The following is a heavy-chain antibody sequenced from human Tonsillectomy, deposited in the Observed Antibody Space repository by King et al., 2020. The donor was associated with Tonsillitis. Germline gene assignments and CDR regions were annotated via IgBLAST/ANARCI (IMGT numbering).Heavy chain of an antibody. Sequence: VQLQQWGAGLLKPSETLSLTCDVYGGSFSGYYWSWIRQPPGKGLEWIGEINHSGSTNYNPSLKSRVTISVDTSKNQFSLKLSSVTAADTAVYYCASVNRGYCSSTSCAYYQYYYMDVWGKGTTVTVSS. J-gene: IGHJ6*03. CDR3: ASVNRGYCSSTSCAYYQYYYMDV. V-gene: IGHV4-34*01. CDR1: GGSFSGYY. D-gene: IGHD2-2*01. CDR2: INHSGST.